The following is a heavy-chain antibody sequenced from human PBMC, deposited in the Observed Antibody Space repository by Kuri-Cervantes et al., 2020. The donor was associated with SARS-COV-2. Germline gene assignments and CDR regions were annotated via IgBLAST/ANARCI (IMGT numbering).Heavy chain of an antibody. D-gene: IGHD1-20*01. V-gene: IGHV3-73*01. CDR3: ARDPVDGITGRMSGMDV. CDR1: GFTFSGSA. J-gene: IGHJ6*02. CDR2: IRSKANSYAT. Sequence: GGSLRLSCAASGFTFSGSAMHWVRQASGKGLEWFGRIRSKANSYATAYAASVKGRFSISRDDSKNKAYLQLNSLRAEDTAVYYCARDPVDGITGRMSGMDVWGQGTTVTVSS.